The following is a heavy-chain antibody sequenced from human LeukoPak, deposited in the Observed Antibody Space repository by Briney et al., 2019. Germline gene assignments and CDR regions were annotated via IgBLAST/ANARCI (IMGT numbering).Heavy chain of an antibody. CDR1: GFTFSSYA. V-gene: IGHV3-23*01. D-gene: IGHD1-14*01. CDR2: ISGSGGST. J-gene: IGHJ4*02. Sequence: GGSLRLSCAASGFTFSSYAMRWVRQAPGKGLEWVSGISGSGGSTYYADSVKGRFTIARDNSKNTLYLQMSSLRAEDTAVYYCVRTTRPDYYFDYWGQGTLVTVSS. CDR3: VRTTRPDYYFDY.